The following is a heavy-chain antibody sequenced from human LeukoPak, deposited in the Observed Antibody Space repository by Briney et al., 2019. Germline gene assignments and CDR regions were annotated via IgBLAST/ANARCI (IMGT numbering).Heavy chain of an antibody. CDR3: AKDRHILWDFDY. CDR2: ISASGSQT. CDR1: GFSFSAYA. Sequence: GGSLRLSCAASGFSFSAYAVGWVRRPPGMGLEWVSSISASGSQTDYADSVKGRFTISRDNSKNTLYLQMNSLRAEDTAVYYCAKDRHILWDFDYWGQGTLVTVSS. J-gene: IGHJ4*02. V-gene: IGHV3-23*01. D-gene: IGHD3-9*01.